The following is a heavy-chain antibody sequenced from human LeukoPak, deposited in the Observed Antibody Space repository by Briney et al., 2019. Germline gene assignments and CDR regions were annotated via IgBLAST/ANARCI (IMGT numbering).Heavy chain of an antibody. Sequence: SETLSLTCTVSGGSISSYYWSWIRQPPGKGLEWIGFIYYSGSTNYNPSLKSRVTISVDTSKNQFSLKLSSVTAADTAVYYCARRAIVGAKSFDYWGQGTLVTVSS. CDR1: GGSISSYY. CDR2: IYYSGST. J-gene: IGHJ4*02. D-gene: IGHD1-26*01. CDR3: ARRAIVGAKSFDY. V-gene: IGHV4-59*08.